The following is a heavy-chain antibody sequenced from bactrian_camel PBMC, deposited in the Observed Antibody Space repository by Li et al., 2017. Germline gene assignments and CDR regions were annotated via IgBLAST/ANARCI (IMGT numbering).Heavy chain of an antibody. Sequence: VQLVESGGGLVQPGGSLRLSCAASGFTFSSYWMYWVRQVPGKGLEWVSSISRDGGTTYYADAKKGRFTISRDNAKNTLYLQMISLNTEDTAIYYCTRDVAGNYYGSDYWGKGTQVTV. J-gene: IGHJ7*01. CDR1: GFTFSSYW. D-gene: IGHD6*01. V-gene: IGHV3S1*01. CDR2: ISRDGGTT.